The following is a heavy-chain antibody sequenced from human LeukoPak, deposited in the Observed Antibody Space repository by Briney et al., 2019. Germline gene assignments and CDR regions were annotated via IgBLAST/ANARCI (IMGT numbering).Heavy chain of an antibody. CDR2: IYYSGST. J-gene: IGHJ4*02. CDR1: GDSIRSSSYH. V-gene: IGHV4-39*07. Sequence: SETLSLTCTVSGDSIRSSSYHWGWIRQPPGKGLEWIGSIYYSGSTYNNRSLKRRLTISIDTSKNQFSLKLSSVTAADTAVYYCARGQWGSSGYDPLYYWGQGTLVTVSS. CDR3: ARGQWGSSGYDPLYY. D-gene: IGHD3-22*01.